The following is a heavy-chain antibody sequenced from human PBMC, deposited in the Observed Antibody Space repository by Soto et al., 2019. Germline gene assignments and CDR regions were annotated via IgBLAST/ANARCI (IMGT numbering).Heavy chain of an antibody. CDR2: MFYSGLT. Sequence: QLHLQESGPGLVKPSETLSLTCSVSGYSVSSSDYYWAWIRQPPGKGLEWIGSMFYSGLTYYNPSLKSRVTLSVDTSKNQFSVRLNSVTAADTAVYYCAPLSVSLSGPYGIHVWGQGTTVTVPS. J-gene: IGHJ6*02. D-gene: IGHD2-15*01. CDR3: APLSVSLSGPYGIHV. V-gene: IGHV4-39*01. CDR1: GYSVSSSDYY.